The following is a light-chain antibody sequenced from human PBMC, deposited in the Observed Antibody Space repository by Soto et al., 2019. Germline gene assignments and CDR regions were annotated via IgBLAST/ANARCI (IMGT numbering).Light chain of an antibody. Sequence: QSVLTQPASVSGSPGQSITISCTGTSSDVGAYNYVSWYQQHPGKAPKLMIYDVSNRPSGVSNRFSGSKSGNTASLTISGLQAEDDADYYCSSYTSTSLVVFGGGTKLTVL. CDR1: SSDVGAYNY. CDR3: SSYTSTSLVV. CDR2: DVS. V-gene: IGLV2-14*03. J-gene: IGLJ2*01.